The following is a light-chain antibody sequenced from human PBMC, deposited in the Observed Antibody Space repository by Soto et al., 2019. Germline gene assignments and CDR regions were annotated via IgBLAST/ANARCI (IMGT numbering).Light chain of an antibody. CDR3: QQYNSYSWT. V-gene: IGKV1-5*01. Sequence: DIQMTQSPSTLSASVGDRVTITCRASQSISSWLAWYQQKPGKAPKLLIYDASSLESGVPSRFSGSGSGTEFTLIIISLQPDDFATYYCQQYNSYSWTFGQGTKVEIK. CDR1: QSISSW. J-gene: IGKJ1*01. CDR2: DAS.